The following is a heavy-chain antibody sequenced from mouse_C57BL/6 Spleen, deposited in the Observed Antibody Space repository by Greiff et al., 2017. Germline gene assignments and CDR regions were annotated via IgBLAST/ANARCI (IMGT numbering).Heavy chain of an antibody. CDR3: ARSYYGSSYEGYFDY. Sequence: EVQLQQSGPELVKPGASVKIPCKASGYTFTDYNMDWVKQSHGKSLEWIGDINPNNGGTIYNQKFKGKATLTVDKSSSTAYMELRSLTSEDTAVYYCARSYYGSSYEGYFDYWGQGTTLTVSS. CDR1: GYTFTDYN. CDR2: INPNNGGT. V-gene: IGHV1-18*01. D-gene: IGHD1-1*01. J-gene: IGHJ2*01.